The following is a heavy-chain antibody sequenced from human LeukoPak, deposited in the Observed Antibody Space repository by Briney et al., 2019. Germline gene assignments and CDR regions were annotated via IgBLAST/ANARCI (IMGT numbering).Heavy chain of an antibody. CDR3: ARDPQPAGTSIIVDY. J-gene: IGHJ4*02. D-gene: IGHD6-19*01. V-gene: IGHV3-33*01. Sequence: PGGSLRLSCAASGFTFSSYGMHWVRQAPGKGLEWVAVIWYDGSNKYYADSVKGRFTISRDNSKNTLYLQMNSLRAEDTAVYYCARDPQPAGTSIIVDYWGQGTLVTVSS. CDR2: IWYDGSNK. CDR1: GFTFSSYG.